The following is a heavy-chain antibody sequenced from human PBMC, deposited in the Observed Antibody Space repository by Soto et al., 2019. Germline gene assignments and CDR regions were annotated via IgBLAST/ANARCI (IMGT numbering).Heavy chain of an antibody. J-gene: IGHJ4*02. D-gene: IGHD6-19*01. CDR1: GYPFTSYG. V-gene: IGHV1-18*01. CDR2: ISPYSGET. CDR3: ARGPVAGSDF. Sequence: QVQLVQSGPEVKKPADSVQVSCKASGYPFTSYGIVWVRQAPGQGLEWMGWISPYSGETRYTEKFQDRLTLTTDTSTSTAYMDLRSMTSDDTAVYFCARGPVAGSDFWGQGTLVIVSS.